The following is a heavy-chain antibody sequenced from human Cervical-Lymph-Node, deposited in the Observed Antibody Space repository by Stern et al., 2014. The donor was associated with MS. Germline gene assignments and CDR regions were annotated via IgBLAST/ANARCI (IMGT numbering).Heavy chain of an antibody. Sequence: VQLVESGTEVKKPGASVLVSCKASGYTFTTYGITWVRQAPGQGLEWMGWISADSGNTKYAQKFPDRVPMTRATTTGTAYMEVRSLRSEDTAVYYCARDKMHAFDYWGQGTQVTVPS. V-gene: IGHV1-18*01. J-gene: IGHJ4*02. CDR2: ISADSGNT. CDR1: GYTFTTYG. CDR3: ARDKMHAFDY. D-gene: IGHD2-8*01.